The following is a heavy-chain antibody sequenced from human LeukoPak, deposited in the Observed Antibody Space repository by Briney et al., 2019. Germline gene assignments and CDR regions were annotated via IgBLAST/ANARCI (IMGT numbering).Heavy chain of an antibody. J-gene: IGHJ6*03. CDR2: IYYSGST. CDR3: ASSLGTPYYYYYMDV. CDR1: GGSISSYY. Sequence: NPSETLSLTCTVSGGSISSYYWSWIRQPPGKGLEWIGYIYYSGSTNYNPSLKSRVTISVDTSKNQFSLKLSSVTAADTAVYYCASSLGTPYYYYYMDVWGKGTTVTISS. V-gene: IGHV4-59*12.